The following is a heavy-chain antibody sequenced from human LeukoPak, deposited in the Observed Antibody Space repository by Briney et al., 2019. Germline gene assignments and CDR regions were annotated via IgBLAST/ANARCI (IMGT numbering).Heavy chain of an antibody. CDR3: ARDVSTGFDY. D-gene: IGHD3-9*01. Sequence: SETLSLTCAVYGGSFSGYYWSWIRQPPGKGLEWIGEINHSGSTNYNPSLKSRVTISVDTSKNQFSLKLSSVTAADTAVYYCARDVSTGFDYWGQGTLVTVSS. V-gene: IGHV4-34*01. J-gene: IGHJ4*02. CDR1: GGSFSGYY. CDR2: INHSGST.